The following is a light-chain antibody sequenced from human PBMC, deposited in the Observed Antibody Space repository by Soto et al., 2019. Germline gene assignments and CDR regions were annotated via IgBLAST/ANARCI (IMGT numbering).Light chain of an antibody. CDR3: QQYGRSGT. J-gene: IGKJ1*01. CDR2: ATS. CDR1: QSVSRTY. V-gene: IGKV3-20*01. Sequence: EIVLTQSPGTLSLSPWERATLSCRASQSVSRTYLAWYQQKPVQAPRLLICATSSRATGIPDRFSGSGSGTDFTLTISRLEPEDFAVYYCQQYGRSGTFGQGTKVDIK.